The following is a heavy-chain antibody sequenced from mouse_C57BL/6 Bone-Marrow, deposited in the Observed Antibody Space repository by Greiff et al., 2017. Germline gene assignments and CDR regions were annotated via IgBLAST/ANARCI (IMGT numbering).Heavy chain of an antibody. D-gene: IGHD4-1*01. J-gene: IGHJ2*01. V-gene: IGHV1-55*01. Sequence: QVQLQQPGAELVKPGASVKMSCKASGYTFTSYWITWVKQRPGQGLEWIGDIYPTSGRTNYNEKFKSKARLTVDTSSNTAYMPRSSLTSEDSAVFYCARSGPLGRSFDYWGQGTTLTVSS. CDR3: ARSGPLGRSFDY. CDR1: GYTFTSYW. CDR2: IYPTSGRT.